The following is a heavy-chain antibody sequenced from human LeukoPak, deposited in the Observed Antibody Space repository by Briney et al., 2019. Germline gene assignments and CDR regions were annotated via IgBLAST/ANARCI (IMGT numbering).Heavy chain of an antibody. D-gene: IGHD3-10*01. Sequence: PGGSLRLSCAASGLTFSSYGMHWVRQAPGKGLERVAVIWYDGSNKYYADSVKGRFTISRDNSKNTLYLQMNSLRAEDTAVYYCARDPYYGSGSYIGYWGQGTLVTVSS. CDR3: ARDPYYGSGSYIGY. V-gene: IGHV3-33*01. J-gene: IGHJ4*02. CDR1: GLTFSSYG. CDR2: IWYDGSNK.